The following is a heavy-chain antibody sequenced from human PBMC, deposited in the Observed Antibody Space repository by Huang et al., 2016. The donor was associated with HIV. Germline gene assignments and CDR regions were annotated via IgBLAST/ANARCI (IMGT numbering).Heavy chain of an antibody. CDR3: ARDQGFTVTTEYYFDY. J-gene: IGHJ4*02. CDR1: GFTFSNYW. D-gene: IGHD4-17*01. V-gene: IGHV3-7*01. CDR2: IKEDGSEK. Sequence: EVQLVESGGGLVQPGGSLRLSCIASGFTFSNYWMTWVRQAPGKGLEWVANIKEDGSEKNDVDSVKGLFTISRDNAKNSLYLQLNSLKAEDTALYYCARDQGFTVTTEYYFDYWGQGTLVTVSS.